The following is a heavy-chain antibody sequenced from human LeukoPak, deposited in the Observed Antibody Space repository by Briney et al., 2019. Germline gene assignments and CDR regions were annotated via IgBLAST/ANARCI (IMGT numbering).Heavy chain of an antibody. J-gene: IGHJ4*02. CDR1: GDSVSSNSAA. CDR3: ARQRYYFDY. V-gene: IGHV6-1*01. Sequence: PSQTRSLTCAISGDSVSSNSAAWHWIRQPPSRGLEWLGRTYYRSKWYNDYAVSVKSRITINPDTSKNQFSLQLNSVTPEDTAVYYCARQRYYFDYWGQGTLVTVSS. CDR2: TYYRSKWYN.